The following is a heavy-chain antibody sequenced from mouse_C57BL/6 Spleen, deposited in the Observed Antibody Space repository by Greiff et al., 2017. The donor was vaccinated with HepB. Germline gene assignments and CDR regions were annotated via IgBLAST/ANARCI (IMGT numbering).Heavy chain of an antibody. CDR3: ARNGYYMGYFDV. V-gene: IGHV5-17*01. Sequence: EVMLVESGGGLVKPGGSLKLSCAASGFTFSDYGMNWVRQAPEKGLEWVAYISSGSSTIYYADTVKGRFTISRDNAKNTLFLQMTSLRSEGTAMYYCARNGYYMGYFDVWGTGTTVTVSS. CDR2: ISSGSSTI. CDR1: GFTFSDYG. D-gene: IGHD2-3*01. J-gene: IGHJ1*03.